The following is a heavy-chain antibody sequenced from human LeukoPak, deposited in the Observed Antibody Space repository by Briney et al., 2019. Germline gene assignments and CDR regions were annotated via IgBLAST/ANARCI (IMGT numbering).Heavy chain of an antibody. D-gene: IGHD3-22*01. Sequence: SETLSLTCTVSGGSISSGDYYWSWIRQPPGKGLEWIGCIYYSGSTYYNPSLKSRVTISVDTSKNQFSLKLSSVTAADTAVYYCARAPYYYDSSGYDYWGQGTLVTVSS. CDR3: ARAPYYYDSSGYDY. V-gene: IGHV4-30-4*01. CDR1: GGSISSGDYY. CDR2: IYYSGST. J-gene: IGHJ4*02.